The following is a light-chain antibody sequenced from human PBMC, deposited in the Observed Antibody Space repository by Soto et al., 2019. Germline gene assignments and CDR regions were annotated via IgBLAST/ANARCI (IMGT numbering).Light chain of an antibody. CDR1: QSISSSY. Sequence: DIVLTQSPGTLSLSPGERATLSCRASQSISSSYLAWYQQRPGQAPRLLIYGASSRATGIPDRFSGSGSGTDSTLTISRLEPEDFAVYYCQQYGMSPWTFGQGTKVEI. CDR2: GAS. J-gene: IGKJ1*01. CDR3: QQYGMSPWT. V-gene: IGKV3-20*01.